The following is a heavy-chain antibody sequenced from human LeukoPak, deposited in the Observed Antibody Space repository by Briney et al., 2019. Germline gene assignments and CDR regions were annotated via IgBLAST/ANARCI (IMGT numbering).Heavy chain of an antibody. J-gene: IGHJ4*02. D-gene: IGHD1-26*01. Sequence: TGGSLRLSCAASGFSFSTFAMHWVRQSPGKGLEWVAVIWHDGTKKYYGDSVKGRFTISRDNSQNTLFLQMSSLRTEDTAVYYCASGISGSYHTGLEYWGLGTLVTVS. CDR3: ASGISGSYHTGLEY. CDR2: IWHDGTKK. CDR1: GFSFSTFA. V-gene: IGHV3-33*03.